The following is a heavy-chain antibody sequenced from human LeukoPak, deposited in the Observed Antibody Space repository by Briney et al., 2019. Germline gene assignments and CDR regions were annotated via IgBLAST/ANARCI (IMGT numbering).Heavy chain of an antibody. CDR2: IQYDESNK. CDR1: GFTFSRYG. CDR3: AKDSEIFGMVNVDY. J-gene: IGHJ4*02. D-gene: IGHD3-3*01. Sequence: GGSLRLSCAASGFTFSRYGMHWVRQAPGKGLEWVAFIQYDESNKFYADSVKGRFTISRDNSKNTLYLQMNSLRAEDTSVYYCAKDSEIFGMVNVDYWGQGTLVTVSS. V-gene: IGHV3-30*02.